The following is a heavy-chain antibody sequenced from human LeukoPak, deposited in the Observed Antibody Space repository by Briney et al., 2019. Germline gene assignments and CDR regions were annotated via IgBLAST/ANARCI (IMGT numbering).Heavy chain of an antibody. CDR3: ARKGGRNSPLGY. D-gene: IGHD4-23*01. CDR2: IKQDGSQK. J-gene: IGHJ4*02. V-gene: IGHV3-7*01. Sequence: GGSLRLSCAASGFTFSSYWMTWVRQAPGKGLEWVANIKQDGSQKYSVGSVKGRFTISRDNAKDSLYLQMNSLRAEDTAVYYCARKGGRNSPLGYWGQGTLVTVSS. CDR1: GFTFSSYW.